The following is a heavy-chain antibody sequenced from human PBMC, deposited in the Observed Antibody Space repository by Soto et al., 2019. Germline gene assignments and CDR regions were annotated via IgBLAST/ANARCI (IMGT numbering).Heavy chain of an antibody. J-gene: IGHJ4*02. CDR3: ARDQDFWSGYSHPYYFDY. D-gene: IGHD3-3*01. CDR1: GFTFSSYG. V-gene: IGHV3-33*01. Sequence: GGSLRLSCAASGFTFSSYGMHWVRQAPGKGLEWVAVIWYDGSNKYYADSVKGRFTISRDNSKNTLYLQMNSLRAKDTAVYYCARDQDFWSGYSHPYYFDYWGQGTLVTVSS. CDR2: IWYDGSNK.